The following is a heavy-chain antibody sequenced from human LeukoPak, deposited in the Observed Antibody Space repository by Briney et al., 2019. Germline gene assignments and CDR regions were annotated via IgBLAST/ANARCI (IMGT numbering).Heavy chain of an antibody. CDR2: IKQDGSEK. V-gene: IGHV3-7*03. CDR1: GFTFSSYW. CDR3: TTVEGSGYDHIDY. D-gene: IGHD5-12*01. Sequence: GGSLRLSCAASGFTFSSYWMSWIRQAPGKGLEWVANIKQDGSEKYYVDSVKGRFTISRDNAKNSLYLQMNSLKTEDTAVYYCTTVEGSGYDHIDYWGQGTLVTVSS. J-gene: IGHJ4*02.